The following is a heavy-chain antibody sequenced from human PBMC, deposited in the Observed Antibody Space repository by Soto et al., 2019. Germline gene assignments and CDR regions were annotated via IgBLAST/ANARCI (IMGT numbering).Heavy chain of an antibody. CDR1: GYTFTSYG. CDR2: ISAYNGNT. D-gene: IGHD4-17*01. V-gene: IGHV1-18*01. J-gene: IGHJ6*03. Sequence: GASVKVSCKASGYTFTSYGISWVRQAPGQGLEWMGWISAYNGNTNYAQKLQGRVTMTTDTSTSTAYMELRSLRSDDTAVYYCARRYGEEYYYYYYMDVWGKGTTVPVSS. CDR3: ARRYGEEYYYYYYMDV.